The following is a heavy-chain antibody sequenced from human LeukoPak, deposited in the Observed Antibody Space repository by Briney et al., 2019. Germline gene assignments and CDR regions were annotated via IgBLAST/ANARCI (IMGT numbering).Heavy chain of an antibody. CDR3: AKIYCSSTSCPWYFDL. J-gene: IGHJ2*01. D-gene: IGHD2-2*01. Sequence: GGSLRLSCAASGFTFSSYWMHWVRQAPGKGLVWVSRINTDGSSTSYADSVKGRFTISRDNAKNTLYLQMNSLRAEDTAVYYCAKIYCSSTSCPWYFDLWGRGTLVTVSS. CDR1: GFTFSSYW. V-gene: IGHV3-74*01. CDR2: INTDGSST.